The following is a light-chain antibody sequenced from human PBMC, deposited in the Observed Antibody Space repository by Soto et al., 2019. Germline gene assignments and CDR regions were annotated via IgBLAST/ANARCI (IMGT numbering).Light chain of an antibody. V-gene: IGLV2-8*01. CDR1: SSDVGGYNY. CDR3: SSYAASNNFYFV. Sequence: QSVLTQPPSASGSPGQSVPISCTGTSSDVGGYNYVSWYQQYPGRAPKLMIYEVTKRPSGVPDRFSGSKSGNTASLTVSGHQAEDEADYYCSSYAASNNFYFVFGGGTKLTVL. J-gene: IGLJ3*02. CDR2: EVT.